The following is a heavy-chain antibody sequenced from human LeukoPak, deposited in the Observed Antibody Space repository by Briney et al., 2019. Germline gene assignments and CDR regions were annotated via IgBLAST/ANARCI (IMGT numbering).Heavy chain of an antibody. J-gene: IGHJ4*02. CDR1: GVTFSSYA. D-gene: IGHD3-22*01. V-gene: IGHV3-23*01. CDR3: AKRDSSGYAVYFDY. Sequence: GGSLRLSCAASGVTFSSYAMSWVRQAPGKGLEWVSAISGSGATTYYADSVKGRFTISRDNSKNTLYLQMNSLRADDTAVYYCAKRDSSGYAVYFDYWGQGTLVTVSS. CDR2: ISGSGATT.